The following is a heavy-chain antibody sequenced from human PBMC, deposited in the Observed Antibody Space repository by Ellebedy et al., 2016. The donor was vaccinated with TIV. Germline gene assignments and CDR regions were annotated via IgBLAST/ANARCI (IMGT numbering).Heavy chain of an antibody. J-gene: IGHJ4*02. V-gene: IGHV3-49*03. Sequence: PGGSLRLSCTASGFTFGDYALSWFRQAPGKGLEWVGFIRSQSYGGTAEYAASVKGRFTLSRDDSKTIAYLQMNSLKTEDTAVYFCCRWHAINSDNHAEYWGQGTLVTVSS. D-gene: IGHD4-23*01. CDR1: GFTFGDYA. CDR2: IRSQSYGGTA. CDR3: CRWHAINSDNHAEY.